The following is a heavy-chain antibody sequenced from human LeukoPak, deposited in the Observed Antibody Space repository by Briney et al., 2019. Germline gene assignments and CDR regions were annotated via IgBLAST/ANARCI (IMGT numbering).Heavy chain of an antibody. CDR2: ISNDSVDK. Sequence: PGGSLRLSCVGSGFTFSDYYMSWIRQVPGKGLEWVSYISNDSVDKYYVDSVRGRLTISRDNAKKSMYLQMSGLRVEDTAVYYCARRDWVSGAVRAFDIWGQGTMVTVSS. J-gene: IGHJ3*02. D-gene: IGHD3-3*01. CDR1: GFTFSDYY. CDR3: ARRDWVSGAVRAFDI. V-gene: IGHV3-11*04.